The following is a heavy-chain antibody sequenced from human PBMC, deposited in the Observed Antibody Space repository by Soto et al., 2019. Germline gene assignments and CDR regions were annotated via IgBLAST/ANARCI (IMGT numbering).Heavy chain of an antibody. CDR2: IYYRGNA. CDR3: ARLEGLATISYYFDF. J-gene: IGHJ4*02. D-gene: IGHD3-9*01. CDR1: DDSINSDKYY. V-gene: IGHV4-39*01. Sequence: PSETLSLTCSVSDDSINSDKYYWGWIRQPPGKGMEWIGSIYYRGNAYYNPSLQTRVTISLDKSWSQFSLKLNSVTTADSAVYFCARLEGLATISYYFDFWGPGALVTVSS.